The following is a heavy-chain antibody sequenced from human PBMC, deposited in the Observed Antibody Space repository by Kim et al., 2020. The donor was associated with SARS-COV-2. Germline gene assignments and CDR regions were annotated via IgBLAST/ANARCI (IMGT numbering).Heavy chain of an antibody. Sequence: AQKFQGRVTMTRDTSTSTVYMELSSLRSEDTAVYYCARGHSSGWPDFDYWGQGTLVTVSS. CDR3: ARGHSSGWPDFDY. D-gene: IGHD6-19*01. J-gene: IGHJ4*02. V-gene: IGHV1-46*01.